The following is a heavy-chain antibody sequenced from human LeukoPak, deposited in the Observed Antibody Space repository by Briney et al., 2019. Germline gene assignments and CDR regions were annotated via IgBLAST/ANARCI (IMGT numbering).Heavy chain of an antibody. CDR2: IYYSGNT. D-gene: IGHD5-24*01. J-gene: IGHJ3*02. CDR3: ARGEMATIEDAFDI. CDR1: GVSISSSNSY. V-gene: IGHV4-39*01. Sequence: PSETLSLTCTVSGVSISSSNSYWGWIRQPPGKGPEWIGSIYYSGNTYYNASLKSQVSISIDTSKNQFSLRLTSVTAADTAVYYCARGEMATIEDAFDIWGQGTMVTVSS.